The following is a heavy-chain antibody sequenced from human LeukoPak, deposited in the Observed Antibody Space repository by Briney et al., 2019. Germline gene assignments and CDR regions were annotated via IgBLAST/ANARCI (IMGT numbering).Heavy chain of an antibody. CDR2: VAYDGKHQ. J-gene: IGHJ5*02. D-gene: IGHD3-10*01. V-gene: IGHV3-30*03. CDR1: GFTFSSYG. CDR3: AGGVRGVSSWFDP. Sequence: GRSLRLSCAASGFTFSSYGMHWVRQAPGKGLEWVAAVAYDGKHQYYADSVKGRFTISKDNFKNTLYMNNLKPEDTAVYYCAGGVRGVSSWFDPWGQGTLVTVSS.